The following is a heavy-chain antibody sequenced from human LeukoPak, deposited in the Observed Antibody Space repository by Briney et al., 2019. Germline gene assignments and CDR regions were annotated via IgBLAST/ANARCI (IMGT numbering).Heavy chain of an antibody. D-gene: IGHD3-22*01. J-gene: IGHJ4*02. CDR3: AKTNGYYSD. CDR1: GFTFSSYG. CDR2: ISGSGGTT. Sequence: GGFLRLSCAASGFTFSSYGMNWVRQAPGKGLGWVSGISGSGGTTYYADSVKGRFTISRDNSKNSLSLQVSSLRAEDTAVYYCAKTNGYYSDWGQGTLVTVSS. V-gene: IGHV3-23*01.